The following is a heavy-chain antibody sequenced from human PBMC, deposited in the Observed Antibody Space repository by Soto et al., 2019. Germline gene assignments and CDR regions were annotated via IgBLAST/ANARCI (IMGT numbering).Heavy chain of an antibody. Sequence: EVQLVDSGGGWVQPGWSLRLSCAASGFTFDSYAMHWVRQAPGKGLEWVSSISWNSGTTGYADSVKGRFTISRDNAKNSLYLQMDSLRAEDTALYYCAKALGGYSYGYELDYWGQGTLVTVSS. CDR3: AKALGGYSYGYELDY. D-gene: IGHD5-18*01. CDR2: ISWNSGTT. J-gene: IGHJ4*02. CDR1: GFTFDSYA. V-gene: IGHV3-9*01.